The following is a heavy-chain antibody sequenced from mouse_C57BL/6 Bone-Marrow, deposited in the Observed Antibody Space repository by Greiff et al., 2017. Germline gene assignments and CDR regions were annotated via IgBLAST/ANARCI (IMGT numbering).Heavy chain of an antibody. CDR3: ASQDSNGWFAY. J-gene: IGHJ3*01. Sequence: QVQLQQPGAELVRPGTSVKLSCKASGYTFTSYWMHWVKQRPGQGLEWIGVIDPSASYTNYNQKFKGKATLTVDTSSSTAYMQLSSLTSEDSAVYDCASQDSNGWFAYWGQGTLVTVSA. V-gene: IGHV1-59*01. CDR2: IDPSASYT. CDR1: GYTFTSYW. D-gene: IGHD2-5*01.